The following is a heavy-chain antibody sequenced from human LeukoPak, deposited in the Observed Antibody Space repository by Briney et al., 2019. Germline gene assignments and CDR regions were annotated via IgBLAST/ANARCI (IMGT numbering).Heavy chain of an antibody. Sequence: PGGSLRLSCAASGFTFSSYSMHWVRQAPGKGLEWVAFIHFDGSTKYSGDSVKGRFTISRDNSKNTLYLQMNSLRPEDTAVYYCAKDQCTRTSCDGYPGYWGQGSLVTVSS. CDR1: GFTFSSYS. CDR2: IHFDGSTK. D-gene: IGHD2-2*01. J-gene: IGHJ4*02. V-gene: IGHV3-30*02. CDR3: AKDQCTRTSCDGYPGY.